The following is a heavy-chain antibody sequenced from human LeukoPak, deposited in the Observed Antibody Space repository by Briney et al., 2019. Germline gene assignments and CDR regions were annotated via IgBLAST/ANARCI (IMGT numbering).Heavy chain of an antibody. CDR2: INPNSGGT. D-gene: IGHD2-2*01. V-gene: IGHV1-2*02. J-gene: IGHJ5*02. Sequence: ASVKVSCKASGYTFTGYYMHWVRQAPGQGLEWMGWINPNSGGTNYAQKFQGRVTMTRDTSISTAYMELSRLRSDDTAVYYCARAPGYCGSTSCQSRIWFDPWGQGTLVTVSS. CDR1: GYTFTGYY. CDR3: ARAPGYCGSTSCQSRIWFDP.